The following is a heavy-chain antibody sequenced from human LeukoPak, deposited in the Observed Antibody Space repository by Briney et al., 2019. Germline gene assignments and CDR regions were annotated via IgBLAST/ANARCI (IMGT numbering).Heavy chain of an antibody. Sequence: ASVKVSCKASGYTFTSYGISWVRQAPGQGLEWMGWMNPNSGNTGYAQKFQGRVTMTRNTSISTAYMELSSLRSEDTAVYYCARDLGRSSRIQLWPYYFDYWGQGTLVTVSS. CDR2: MNPNSGNT. V-gene: IGHV1-8*02. D-gene: IGHD5-18*01. CDR1: GYTFTSYG. CDR3: ARDLGRSSRIQLWPYYFDY. J-gene: IGHJ4*02.